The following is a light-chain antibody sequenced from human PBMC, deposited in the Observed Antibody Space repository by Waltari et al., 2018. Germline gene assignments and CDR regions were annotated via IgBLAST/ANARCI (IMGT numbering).Light chain of an antibody. CDR2: RTS. Sequence: DIQMTQSPSTLSASVGDRVTITCRASQSIGRWLAWYQHKPGTAPKLLIYRTSSLESGVPSRLSGSGSGTDFTLTISSLQPDDFATYYCQQYNSPPWTFGQGTKVEIK. CDR1: QSIGRW. V-gene: IGKV1-5*03. J-gene: IGKJ1*01. CDR3: QQYNSPPWT.